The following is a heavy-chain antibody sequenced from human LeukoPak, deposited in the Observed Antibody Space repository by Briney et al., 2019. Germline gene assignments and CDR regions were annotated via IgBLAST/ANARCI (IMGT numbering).Heavy chain of an antibody. CDR1: GSAFDDHT. CDR2: ISWEGSTT. V-gene: IGHV3-43*01. J-gene: IGHJ4*02. CDR3: AKARSSSWSYLES. D-gene: IGHD6-13*01. Sequence: GGSLRLSCATSGSAFDDHTMHWVRHLPGKGLEWLSLISWEGSTTYYADSVKDRFTISRDTSKNSLYLQMNSLRTEDTAFYCAKARSSSWSYLESWGQGTLVTVSS.